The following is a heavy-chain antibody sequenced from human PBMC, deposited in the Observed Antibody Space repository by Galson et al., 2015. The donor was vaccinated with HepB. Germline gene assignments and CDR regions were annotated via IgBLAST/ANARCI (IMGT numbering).Heavy chain of an antibody. V-gene: IGHV6-1*01. CDR2: TYYRARWYS. Sequence: CAISGDSVSNNNAAWYWIRQSPSRGLEWLGRTYYRARWYSDYTVSLRSRITINADTSKNQFSLQLNSVTPEDTAVYYCARVHGTIYYYGMGVWGQGTTVTVSS. CDR1: GDSVSNNNAA. CDR3: ARVHGTIYYYGMGV. D-gene: IGHD1-1*01. J-gene: IGHJ6*02.